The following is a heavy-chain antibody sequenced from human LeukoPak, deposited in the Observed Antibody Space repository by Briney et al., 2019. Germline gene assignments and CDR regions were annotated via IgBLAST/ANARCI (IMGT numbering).Heavy chain of an antibody. CDR3: ANCYCSSTSCYNPSGY. Sequence: GGSLRLSCADSGFTFSSYWMSWVRQAPGKGLEWVANIKQDGSEKYYVDSVKGRFTITRDNAKNSPYLQMNSLRAEDTAVYYCANCYCSSTSCYNPSGYWGQGTLVTVSS. CDR1: GFTFSSYW. D-gene: IGHD2-2*02. J-gene: IGHJ4*02. CDR2: IKQDGSEK. V-gene: IGHV3-7*01.